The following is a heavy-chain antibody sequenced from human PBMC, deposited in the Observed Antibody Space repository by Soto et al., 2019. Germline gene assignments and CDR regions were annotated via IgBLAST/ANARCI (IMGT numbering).Heavy chain of an antibody. Sequence: LRLSCAASGFTFSSYTMNWGRQTPGRGLEWVSSIGTSSSYIYYADSVKGRFTISRDNAKNSLFLQMNSLRADDTAVYYCARDSVRDYLYYYYGMDVWGQGTTVTSP. CDR2: IGTSSSYI. D-gene: IGHD4-17*01. V-gene: IGHV3-21*01. CDR3: ARDSVRDYLYYYYGMDV. J-gene: IGHJ6*02. CDR1: GFTFSSYT.